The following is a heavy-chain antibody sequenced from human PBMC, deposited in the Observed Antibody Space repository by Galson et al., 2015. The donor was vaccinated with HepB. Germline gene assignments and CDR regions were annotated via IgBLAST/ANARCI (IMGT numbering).Heavy chain of an antibody. D-gene: IGHD6-19*01. V-gene: IGHV3-33*06. J-gene: IGHJ4*02. CDR1: GFTFSSYG. CDR2: IWYDGSNK. Sequence: SLRLSCAASGFTFSSYGMHWVRQAPGKGLEWVAVIWYDGSNKYYADSVKGRFTISRDNSKNTLYLQMNSLRAEDTAVYYCAKDGAVAGTWNREIDYWGQGTLVTVSS. CDR3: AKDGAVAGTWNREIDY.